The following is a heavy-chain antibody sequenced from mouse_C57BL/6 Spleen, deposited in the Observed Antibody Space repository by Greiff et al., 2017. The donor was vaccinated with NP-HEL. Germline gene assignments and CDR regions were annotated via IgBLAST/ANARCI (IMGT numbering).Heavy chain of an antibody. J-gene: IGHJ1*03. V-gene: IGHV14-3*01. Sequence: VQLQQSVAELVRPGASVKLSCTASGFNFKNTYMHWVKQRPEQGLEWIGRIDPANGNTKYAPKFQGKATITADTSSNTAYLQLSSLTSEDTAIYYCARNGPFDVWGTGTTVTVSS. CDR3: ARNGPFDV. CDR1: GFNFKNTY. CDR2: IDPANGNT. D-gene: IGHD1-1*02.